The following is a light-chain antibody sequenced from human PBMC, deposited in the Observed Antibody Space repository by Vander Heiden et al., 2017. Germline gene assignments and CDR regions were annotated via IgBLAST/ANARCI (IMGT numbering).Light chain of an antibody. CDR2: EVN. J-gene: IGLJ3*02. CDR3: SSFAGSRV. Sequence: QSALTKPHSASGSPGQSVTISCTGTSSDIGAYNYVSWYQQYAGKAPKLMIYEVNKRPSGVPDRFSGSKFGNTAYLTVSGLQAEDEADYYCSSFAGSRVFGGGTKLTVL. CDR1: SSDIGAYNY. V-gene: IGLV2-8*01.